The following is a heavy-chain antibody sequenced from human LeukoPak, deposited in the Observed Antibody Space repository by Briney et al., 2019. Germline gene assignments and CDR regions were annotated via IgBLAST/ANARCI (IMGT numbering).Heavy chain of an antibody. D-gene: IGHD3-16*02. CDR3: AKALSVWGSYRPGEDY. J-gene: IGHJ4*02. Sequence: GGSLRLSCAASGFTVSSNYMSWVRQAPGKGLEWVSAISGSGGSTYYADSVKGRFTISRDNSKNTLYLQMNSLRAEDTAVYYCAKALSVWGSYRPGEDYWGQGTLVTVSS. CDR1: GFTVSSNY. V-gene: IGHV3-23*01. CDR2: ISGSGGST.